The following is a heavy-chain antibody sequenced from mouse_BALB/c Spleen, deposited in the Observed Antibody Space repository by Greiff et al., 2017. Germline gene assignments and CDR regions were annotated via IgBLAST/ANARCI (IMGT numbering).Heavy chain of an antibody. Sequence: EVQRVESGGGLVKPGGSLKLSCAASGFTFSSYAMSWVRQTPEKRLEWVASISSGGSTYYPDSVKGRFTISRDNARNILYLQMSSLRSEDTAMYYCARGLDYYFDYWGQGTTLTVSS. J-gene: IGHJ2*01. CDR1: GFTFSSYA. D-gene: IGHD2-4*01. CDR2: ISSGGST. CDR3: ARGLDYYFDY. V-gene: IGHV5-6-5*01.